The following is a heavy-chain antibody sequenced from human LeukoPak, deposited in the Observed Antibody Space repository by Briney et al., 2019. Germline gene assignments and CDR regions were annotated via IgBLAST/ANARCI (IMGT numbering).Heavy chain of an antibody. V-gene: IGHV4-34*01. CDR2: INHSGST. CDR1: GGSFSGYY. Sequence: PSETLSLTCAVYGGSFSGYYWSWIRQPPGKGLEWIGEINHSGSTNYNPPLKSRVTISVDTSKNQFSLKLSSVTAADTAVYYCARGPRGAADRNFDYWGQGTLVTVSS. D-gene: IGHD6-25*01. CDR3: ARGPRGAADRNFDY. J-gene: IGHJ4*02.